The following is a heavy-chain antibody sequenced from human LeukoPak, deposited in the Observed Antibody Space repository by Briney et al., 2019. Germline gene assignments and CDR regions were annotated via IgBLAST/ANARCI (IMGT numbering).Heavy chain of an antibody. D-gene: IGHD1-26*01. CDR2: LYPGDSDT. Sequence: GESLKISCKGSGYSFANYWIGWVRQMPGKGLEWMGLLYPGDSDTRYSPSFQGQVTLSADKSISTAYLQWSILEASDTAMYYCARGEIVGGSTSNFDYWGQGTLVTVSS. CDR1: GYSFANYW. CDR3: ARGEIVGGSTSNFDY. J-gene: IGHJ4*02. V-gene: IGHV5-51*01.